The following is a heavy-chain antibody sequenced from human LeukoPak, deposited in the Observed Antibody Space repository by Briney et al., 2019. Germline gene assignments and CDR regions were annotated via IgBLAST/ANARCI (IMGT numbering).Heavy chain of an antibody. Sequence: SETLSLTCTVSGGSISSYYWSWIRQPPGKGLEWIGYIYTSGSTNYNPSLKSRVTISVDTSKNQFSLKLSSVTAADTAVYYCARDFPRAIAAAGRYNWFDPWGQGTLVTVSS. CDR3: ARDFPRAIAAAGRYNWFDP. CDR2: IYTSGST. V-gene: IGHV4-4*09. D-gene: IGHD6-13*01. J-gene: IGHJ5*02. CDR1: GGSISSYY.